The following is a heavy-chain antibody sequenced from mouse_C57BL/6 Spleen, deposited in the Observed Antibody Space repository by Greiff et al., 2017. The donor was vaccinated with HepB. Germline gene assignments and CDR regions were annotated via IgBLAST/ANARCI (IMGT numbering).Heavy chain of an antibody. D-gene: IGHD4-1*01. J-gene: IGHJ3*01. CDR2: ISSGGDYI. Sequence: EVKLMESGEGLVKPGGSLKLSCAASGFTFSSYAMSWVRQTPEKRLEWVAYISSGGDYIYYADTVKGRFTISRDNARNTLYLQMSSLKSEDTAMYYCTRGLGRGGWFAYWGQGTLVTVSA. CDR3: TRGLGRGGWFAY. CDR1: GFTFSSYA. V-gene: IGHV5-9-1*02.